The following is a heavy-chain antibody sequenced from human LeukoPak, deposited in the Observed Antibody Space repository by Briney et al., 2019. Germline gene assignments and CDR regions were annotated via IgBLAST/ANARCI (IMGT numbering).Heavy chain of an antibody. Sequence: SETLSLTCTVSGGSVSSGSYYWSWIRQPPGKGLEWIGYIYYSGSTNYNPSLKSRVTISVDTSKNQFSLKLSSVTAADTAVYYCARDYEFDYWGQGTLVTVSS. J-gene: IGHJ4*02. CDR2: IYYSGST. D-gene: IGHD5-12*01. CDR3: ARDYEFDY. CDR1: GGSVSSGSYY. V-gene: IGHV4-61*01.